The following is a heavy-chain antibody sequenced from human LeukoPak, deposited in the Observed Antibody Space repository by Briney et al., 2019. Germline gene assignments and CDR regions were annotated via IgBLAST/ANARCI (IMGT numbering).Heavy chain of an antibody. J-gene: IGHJ6*02. CDR2: IHPGDSDT. Sequence: GESLKISCQGSGYSFISYWIGWVRQTPGKGLEWMGIIHPGDSDTKYSPSFQGQVTISADKSINTAYLQWSSLKASDTAIYYCARRMQDYYGMDVWGQGTTVTVSS. CDR1: GYSFISYW. D-gene: IGHD2-8*01. V-gene: IGHV5-51*01. CDR3: ARRMQDYYGMDV.